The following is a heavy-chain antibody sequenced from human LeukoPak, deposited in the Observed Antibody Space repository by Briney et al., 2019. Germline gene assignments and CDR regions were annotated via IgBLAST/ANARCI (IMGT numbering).Heavy chain of an antibody. CDR1: GFTLSTYW. CDR2: IKQDESEI. J-gene: IGHJ4*02. CDR3: ARDKVVGATIFDY. V-gene: IGHV3-7*03. Sequence: GGSLRLSCAASGFTLSTYWMSWVRQAPGEGLEWVANIKQDESEIYYVDSVKGRFTISRDNAKNSLYLQMNNLRAEDTAVYYCARDKVVGATIFDYWGQGTLVTVSS. D-gene: IGHD1-26*01.